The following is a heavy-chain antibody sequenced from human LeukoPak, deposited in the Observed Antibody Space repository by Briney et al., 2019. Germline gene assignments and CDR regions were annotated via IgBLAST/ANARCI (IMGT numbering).Heavy chain of an antibody. D-gene: IGHD2-2*01. CDR2: IKRDGSEK. CDR1: GFTFSSYW. CDR3: ARGEAYCSSTSCRAFDI. J-gene: IGHJ3*02. Sequence: GGSLRLSCAASGFTFSSYWMSWVRQAPGKGLEWVANIKRDGSEKYYVDSVKGRFTISRDNAKNSLYLQMNSLRAEDTAVYYCARGEAYCSSTSCRAFDIWGQGTMVTVSS. V-gene: IGHV3-7*03.